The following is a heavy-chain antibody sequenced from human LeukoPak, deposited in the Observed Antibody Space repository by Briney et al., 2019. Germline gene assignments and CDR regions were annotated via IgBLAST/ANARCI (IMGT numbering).Heavy chain of an antibody. D-gene: IGHD3-10*01. CDR2: IKQDGSEK. Sequence: GGSLRLSCAASGFTFSSYWMSWVRQAPGKGLEWVANIKQDGSEKYYVVSVKGRFTISRDNAKNSLYLQMNSLRAEDTAVYYCASMVRGRSYNWFDPWGQGTLVTVSS. J-gene: IGHJ5*02. CDR1: GFTFSSYW. CDR3: ASMVRGRSYNWFDP. V-gene: IGHV3-7*01.